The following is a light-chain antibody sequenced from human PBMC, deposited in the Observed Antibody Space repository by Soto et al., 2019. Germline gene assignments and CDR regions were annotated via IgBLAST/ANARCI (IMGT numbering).Light chain of an antibody. CDR1: QSVSSSY. Sequence: EIVLTQSPGTLSLSPGKRATLSCRASQSVSSSYLAWYQQKPGQAPRLLIYGASSRATGIPDRFSGSGSGTAFTLTISRLEPEDFAVYYCQQYGSSPYTFGQGTKLEIK. CDR2: GAS. V-gene: IGKV3-20*01. J-gene: IGKJ2*01. CDR3: QQYGSSPYT.